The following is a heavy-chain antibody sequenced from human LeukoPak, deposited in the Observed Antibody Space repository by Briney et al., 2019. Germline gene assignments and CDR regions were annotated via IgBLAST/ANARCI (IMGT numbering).Heavy chain of an antibody. D-gene: IGHD3-22*01. CDR1: GFTFSSYA. J-gene: IGHJ4*02. V-gene: IGHV3-30-3*01. CDR3: ARDLRSDSSGPSGY. Sequence: GRSLRLSCAASGFTFSSYAMHWVRQAPGKGLEWVAVISYDGSNKYYADSVKGRFTTSRDNAKNSLYLQMNSLRAEDTAVYYCARDLRSDSSGPSGYWGQGTLVTVSS. CDR2: ISYDGSNK.